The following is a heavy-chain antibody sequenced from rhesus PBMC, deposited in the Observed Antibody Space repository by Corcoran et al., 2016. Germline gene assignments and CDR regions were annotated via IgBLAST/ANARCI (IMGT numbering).Heavy chain of an antibody. CDR2: IRNRVDGGTA. Sequence: EVRLVESGGDLVQPGGSLRLSCAGSGFTFSDHYMTWVRQAPGKAPEWLGFIRNRVDGGTAEYAASVEGRFTISRDDSKSIVSLQMNSLKTEDTAIYYCARYSSSYRGAFDFWGQGVLVTVSS. V-gene: IGHV3-116*02. CDR1: GFTFSDHY. J-gene: IGHJ4*01. D-gene: IGHD6-43*01. CDR3: ARYSSSYRGAFDF.